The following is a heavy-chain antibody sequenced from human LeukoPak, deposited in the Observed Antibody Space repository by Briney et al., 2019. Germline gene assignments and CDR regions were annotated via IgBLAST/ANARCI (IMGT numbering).Heavy chain of an antibody. CDR3: ARQSYFGLTSSDY. CDR1: GGSISSYY. CDR2: ISYSGHT. J-gene: IGHJ4*02. Sequence: SETLSLTCSVSGGSISSYYWSWIRQSPDKRLEWIGYISYSGHTSYNPSLKSRVTISVDTSRDQFSLNLTSMTAADTAVYYCARQSYFGLTSSDYWGQGILVTVSS. V-gene: IGHV4-59*08. D-gene: IGHD3-10*01.